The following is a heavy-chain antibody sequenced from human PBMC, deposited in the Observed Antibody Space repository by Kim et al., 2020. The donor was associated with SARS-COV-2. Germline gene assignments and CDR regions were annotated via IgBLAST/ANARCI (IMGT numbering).Heavy chain of an antibody. D-gene: IGHD3-10*01. CDR1: DGSISSYY. J-gene: IGHJ4*02. CDR3: ARAVSRYGSGTPRFLDY. Sequence: SETLSLTCTVSDGSISSYYWSWIRQPPGKGLEWIGYIYYSGSTSYNPSLKSRVTMSVDTSKNQFSLKLSSVTAADTAVYYCARAVSRYGSGTPRFLDYWGQGTLVTVSS. CDR2: IYYSGST. V-gene: IGHV4-59*13.